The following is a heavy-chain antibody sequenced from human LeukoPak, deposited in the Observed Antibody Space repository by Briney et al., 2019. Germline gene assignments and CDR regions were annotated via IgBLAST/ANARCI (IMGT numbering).Heavy chain of an antibody. V-gene: IGHV3-33*06. Sequence: GGSLRLSCAASGFTFSSYAMSWVRQAPGKGLEWVAVIWYDGSNKYYADSVKGRFTISRDNSKNTLYLQMNSLRAEDTAVYYCAKESVELPYFDYWGQGTLVTVSS. D-gene: IGHD1-26*01. CDR3: AKESVELPYFDY. CDR1: GFTFSSYA. J-gene: IGHJ4*02. CDR2: IWYDGSNK.